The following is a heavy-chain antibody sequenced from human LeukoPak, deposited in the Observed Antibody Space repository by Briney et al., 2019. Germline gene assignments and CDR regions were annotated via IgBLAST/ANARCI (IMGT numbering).Heavy chain of an antibody. D-gene: IGHD2-15*01. CDR3: ARGNNIVVVVAAYYMDV. CDR1: GFTFSSYW. V-gene: IGHV3-7*01. CDR2: IKQDGSEK. Sequence: GGSLRLSCAASGFTFSSYWMSWVRQAPGKGLEWVANIKQDGSEKYYVDSVKGRFTISRDNAKNSLYLQMNSLRAEDTAVYYCARGNNIVVVVAAYYMDVWGKGTTVTVSS. J-gene: IGHJ6*03.